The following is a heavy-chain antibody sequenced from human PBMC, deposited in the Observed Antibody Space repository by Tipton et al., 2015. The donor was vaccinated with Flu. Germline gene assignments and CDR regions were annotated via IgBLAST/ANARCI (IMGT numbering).Heavy chain of an antibody. CDR3: ARRQSSSLLPFDY. D-gene: IGHD6-6*01. Sequence: TLSLTCAVSGYSISSGYYWGWIRQPPGRGLEWIGTFGTMSHSGRTYYNPSLKNRVTISVDTSKNQFSLRLTVSAAVYYCARRQSSSLLPFDYWDQGTLVTVSS. V-gene: IGHV4-38-2*01. J-gene: IGHJ4*02. CDR1: GYSISSGYY. CDR2: MSHSGRT.